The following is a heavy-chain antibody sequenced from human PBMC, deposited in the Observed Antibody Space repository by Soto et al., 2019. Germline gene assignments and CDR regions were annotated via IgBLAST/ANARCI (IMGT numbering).Heavy chain of an antibody. J-gene: IGHJ5*02. CDR1: GGSITSFY. Sequence: QLQLQESGPGLVKPSETLSLTCTVSGGSITSFYWSWIRQFPGKGLEWIGFIYHSGSTNYNPSLKSRVTMSIDTSKNQFSLMLTSLTAADTAIYYCAKEAGGSWVDPWGQGTPVTVSS. V-gene: IGHV4-59*01. CDR2: IYHSGST. D-gene: IGHD3-16*01. CDR3: AKEAGGSWVDP.